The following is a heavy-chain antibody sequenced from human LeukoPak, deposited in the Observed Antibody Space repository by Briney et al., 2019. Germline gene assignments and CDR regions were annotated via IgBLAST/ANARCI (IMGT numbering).Heavy chain of an antibody. CDR3: ARGEVGEFAH. Sequence: SETLSLTCTVSGYSISRAYNWGGVRPSPGKGLDGIASISHAGDTYYNPSLKRRVTISGDTSKNHFSLSLGSVTAPDTAAYFCARGEVGEFAHWGQGTLVTVSS. J-gene: IGHJ4*02. CDR2: ISHAGDT. V-gene: IGHV4-38-2*02. CDR1: GYSISRAYN. D-gene: IGHD1-26*01.